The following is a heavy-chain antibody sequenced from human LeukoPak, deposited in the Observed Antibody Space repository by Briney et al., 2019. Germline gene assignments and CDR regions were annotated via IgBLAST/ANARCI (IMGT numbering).Heavy chain of an antibody. CDR1: GYSFTTYW. J-gene: IGHJ3*02. CDR2: IYPGDSDT. Sequence: GESLKISCKASGYSFTTYWIGWVRQMPGKGLEWMGIIYPGDSDTRYSPSFQGQVTILADKSITTAYLQWSSLKASDTAMYYCAKRGATDWYHLDAFDIWGQGTMVTVSS. V-gene: IGHV5-51*01. CDR3: AKRGATDWYHLDAFDI. D-gene: IGHD3-9*01.